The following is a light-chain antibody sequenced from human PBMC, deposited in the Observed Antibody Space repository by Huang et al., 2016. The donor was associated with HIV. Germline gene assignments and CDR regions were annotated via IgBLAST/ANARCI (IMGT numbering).Light chain of an antibody. J-gene: IGKJ2*01. CDR2: DAS. V-gene: IGKV1-5*01. Sequence: DIQMTQSPSTLSASVGDRVTITCRASQSISSWLAWYQQRPGKAPTLLIYDASSLESGVPSMFSGSGSGTEFTLTINNLQPDNFATYYCQQYHTYPYTFGQGTKLEIK. CDR3: QQYHTYPYT. CDR1: QSISSW.